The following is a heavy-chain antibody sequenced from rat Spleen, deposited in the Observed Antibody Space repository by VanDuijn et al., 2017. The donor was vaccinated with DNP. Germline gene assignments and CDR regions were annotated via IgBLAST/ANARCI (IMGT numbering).Heavy chain of an antibody. D-gene: IGHD5-1*01. Sequence: EVKLVESGGGLVQPGRSLKLSCVASGFSFNDYWMGWVRQAPGKGLEWIGQIKKDSRTINYTPSLKDKFTISRDNAQNTLYLQMNSLRSEDTATYYCAKEDPAGSPFGYWGQGVMVTVSS. CDR1: GFSFNDYW. J-gene: IGHJ2*01. V-gene: IGHV4-2*01. CDR3: AKEDPAGSPFGY. CDR2: IKKDSRTI.